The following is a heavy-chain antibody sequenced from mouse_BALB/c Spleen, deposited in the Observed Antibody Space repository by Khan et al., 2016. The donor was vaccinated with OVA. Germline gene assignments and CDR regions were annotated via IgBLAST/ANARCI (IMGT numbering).Heavy chain of an antibody. CDR2: INPTSGYT. J-gene: IGHJ2*01. V-gene: IGHV1-7*01. CDR3: TRDRIDY. Sequence: VKLMESGAELAKPGASVKMSCKASGYTFTTYWMHWVKQRPEQGLEWIGYINPTSGYTDYNEKFKDRATLSADKSSSTAYMQLSSLTSEDSAVYYCTRDRIDYWGQGTTLTVSS. CDR1: GYTFTTYW.